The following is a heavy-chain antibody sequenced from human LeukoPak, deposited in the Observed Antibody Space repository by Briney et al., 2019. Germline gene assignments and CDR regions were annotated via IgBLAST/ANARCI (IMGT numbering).Heavy chain of an antibody. CDR3: ATGRNGVVPAPILGVGPWYNYHYMDV. V-gene: IGHV4-59*12. J-gene: IGHJ6*03. CDR1: GGSISTYY. Sequence: SETLSLTCVVSGGSISTYYWSWIRQPPGKGLEWIGYIYSSGSTNYNPSLKSRVTMSVDTSKNQFSLMVSSVTAADTAVYYCATGRNGVVPAPILGVGPWYNYHYMDVWGKGTTVTVSS. CDR2: IYSSGST. D-gene: IGHD2-2*02.